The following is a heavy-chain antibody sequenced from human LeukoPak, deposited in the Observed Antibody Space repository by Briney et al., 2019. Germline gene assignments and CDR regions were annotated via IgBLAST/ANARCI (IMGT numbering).Heavy chain of an antibody. CDR2: IYYSGST. D-gene: IGHD4-17*01. J-gene: IGHJ4*02. Sequence: PSETLSLTCTVSGGSISSSSYYWGWIRQPPGKGLEWIGSIYYSGSTYYNPSLKSRVTISVDTSKNQFSLKLSSVTAADTAVYYCASVPGYGDYYWIYYFDYWGQGTLVTVSS. V-gene: IGHV4-39*01. CDR3: ASVPGYGDYYWIYYFDY. CDR1: GGSISSSSYY.